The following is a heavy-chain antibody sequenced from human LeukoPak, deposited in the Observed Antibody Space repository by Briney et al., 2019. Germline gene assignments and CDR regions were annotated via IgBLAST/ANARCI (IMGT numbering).Heavy chain of an antibody. CDR2: SSSSGSTI. D-gene: IGHD3-22*01. Sequence: PGGSLRLSCAASGFTFSSYEMNWVRQAPGKGLEWVSYSSSSGSTIYYADSVKGRFTISRDNAKNSLYLQMNSLRAEDTAVYYCARSRSYYYDSTGYNLDYWGQGTLVTVSS. CDR1: GFTFSSYE. J-gene: IGHJ4*02. CDR3: ARSRSYYYDSTGYNLDY. V-gene: IGHV3-48*03.